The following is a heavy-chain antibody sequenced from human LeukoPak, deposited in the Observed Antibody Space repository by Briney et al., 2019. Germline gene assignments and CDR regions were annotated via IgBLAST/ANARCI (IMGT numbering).Heavy chain of an antibody. Sequence: PSETLSLTCTVSGGSISGFYWSWLRQPPGKGLEWIGYIHYSGSTNYNPSLKSRVTISVDTSKNQFSLKLSSVTAADTAVYYCARHVGYEYFDYWGQGALVTVSS. CDR1: GGSISGFY. CDR3: ARHVGYEYFDY. J-gene: IGHJ4*02. V-gene: IGHV4-59*08. CDR2: IHYSGST. D-gene: IGHD5-12*01.